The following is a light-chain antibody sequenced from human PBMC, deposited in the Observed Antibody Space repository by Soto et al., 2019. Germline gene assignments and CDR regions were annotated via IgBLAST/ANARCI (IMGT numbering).Light chain of an antibody. CDR2: WAS. CDR3: QQYYSTPYT. CDR1: QSVLSSSNNRDY. J-gene: IGKJ2*01. V-gene: IGKV4-1*01. Sequence: DIVRTQSPDSLAVSLGERATIHCKSSQSVLSSSNNRDYLAWYQHKPGQPPKLLIYWASTRESGVPGRFSGSGSATDFTLTISTLQAEDVAVYYCQQYYSTPYTFGQGTKVELK.